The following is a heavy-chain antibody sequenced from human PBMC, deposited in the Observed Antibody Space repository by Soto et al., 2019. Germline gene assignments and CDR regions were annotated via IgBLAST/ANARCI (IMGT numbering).Heavy chain of an antibody. CDR3: ARDLIAARLGNWFDP. CDR1: GFTFSSYG. V-gene: IGHV3-33*01. D-gene: IGHD6-6*01. Sequence: QVQLVESGGGVVQPGRSLRLSCAASGFTFSSYGMHWVRQAPGKGLEWVAVIWYDGSNKYYADSVKGRFTISRDNSKNTLYLQMNSLRAEDTAVYYCARDLIAARLGNWFDPWGQGTLVTVSS. CDR2: IWYDGSNK. J-gene: IGHJ5*02.